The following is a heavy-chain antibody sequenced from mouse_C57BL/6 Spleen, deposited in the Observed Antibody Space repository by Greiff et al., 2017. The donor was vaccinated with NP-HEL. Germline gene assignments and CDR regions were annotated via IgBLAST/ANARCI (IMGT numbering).Heavy chain of an antibody. V-gene: IGHV1-81*01. D-gene: IGHD1-1*01. CDR1: GYTFTSYG. J-gene: IGHJ4*01. CDR2: IYPRSGNT. Sequence: VKLQESGAELARPGASVKLSCKASGYTFTSYGISWVKQRTGQGLEWIGEIYPRSGNTYYNEKFKGKATLTADKSSSTAYMELRSLTSEGSAVYCCARTYGSSPLYYAMDYWGQGTSVTVSS. CDR3: ARTYGSSPLYYAMDY.